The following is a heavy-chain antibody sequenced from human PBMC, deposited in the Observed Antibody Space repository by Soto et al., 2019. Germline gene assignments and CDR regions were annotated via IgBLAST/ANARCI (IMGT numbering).Heavy chain of an antibody. CDR3: ARHSPELDY. CDR1: GFTFNSFS. J-gene: IGHJ4*02. CDR2: ITAGGATI. Sequence: EVQLVESGGDLVQPGGSLRLSCAASGFTFNSFSMNWVRQAPGKGPEWVSYITAGGATIYYADSVKGRFTMSRDNAKNSLFLPMHSLRAEDTAVYYCARHSPELDYWGQGTLVTVSS. V-gene: IGHV3-48*01.